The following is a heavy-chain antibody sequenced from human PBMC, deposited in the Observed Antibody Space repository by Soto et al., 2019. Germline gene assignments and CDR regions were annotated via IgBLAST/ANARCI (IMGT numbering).Heavy chain of an antibody. D-gene: IGHD2-2*01. J-gene: IGHJ6*03. CDR1: GFTFSSYS. CDR2: ISSSSSYI. Sequence: GGSLRLSCAASGFTFSSYSMNWVRQAPGKGLEWVSSISSSSSYIYYADSVKVRFTISRDNAKNSLYLQMNSLRAEDTAVYYCARDKVVPAAIVYYYYMDVWGKGTTVTVSS. CDR3: ARDKVVPAAIVYYYYMDV. V-gene: IGHV3-21*01.